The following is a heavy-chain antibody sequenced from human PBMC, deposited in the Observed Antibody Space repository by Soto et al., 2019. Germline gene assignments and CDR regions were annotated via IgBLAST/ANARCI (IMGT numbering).Heavy chain of an antibody. J-gene: IGHJ3*02. D-gene: IGHD3-22*01. Sequence: QVQLVQSGAEVKKPGSSVKVSCKASGGTFSSYAISWVRQAPGQGLEWMGGIIPIFGTANYAQKFQGRVTITADKSTSTAYVELSRLRSEDTAVYYCAGGPHYYASSGYYFGLHHDAFDIWGQGTMVNVSS. CDR3: AGGPHYYASSGYYFGLHHDAFDI. CDR2: IIPIFGTA. V-gene: IGHV1-69*06. CDR1: GGTFSSYA.